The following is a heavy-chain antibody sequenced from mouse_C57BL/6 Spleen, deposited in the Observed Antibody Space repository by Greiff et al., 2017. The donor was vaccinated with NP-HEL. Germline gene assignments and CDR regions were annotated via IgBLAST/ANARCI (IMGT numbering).Heavy chain of an antibody. CDR3: AWVDSSGYFYAMDY. D-gene: IGHD3-2*02. V-gene: IGHV1-85*01. CDR1: GYTFTSYD. Sequence: QVQLQQSGPELVKPGASVKLSCKASGYTFTSYDINWVKQRPGQGLEWIGWIYPRDGSTKYNEKFKGKATLTVDTSSSTAYMELHSLSSEDSAVYFCAWVDSSGYFYAMDYWGQGTSVTVSS. J-gene: IGHJ4*01. CDR2: IYPRDGST.